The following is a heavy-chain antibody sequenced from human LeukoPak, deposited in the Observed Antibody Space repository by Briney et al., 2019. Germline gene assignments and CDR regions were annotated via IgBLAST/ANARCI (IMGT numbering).Heavy chain of an antibody. D-gene: IGHD3-9*01. V-gene: IGHV1-69*01. Sequence: SVKVSCKASGGTFSSYAISWVRQAPGQGLEWMGGINPIFGTANYAQKFQGRVTITADESTSTAYMELSSLRSEDTAVCYCASSPSPLNYDILPGPSWFDPWGQGTLVTVSS. CDR2: INPIFGTA. CDR1: GGTFSSYA. CDR3: ASSPSPLNYDILPGPSWFDP. J-gene: IGHJ5*02.